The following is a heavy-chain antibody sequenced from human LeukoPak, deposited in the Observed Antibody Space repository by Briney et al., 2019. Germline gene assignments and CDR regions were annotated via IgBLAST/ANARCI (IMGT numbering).Heavy chain of an antibody. CDR2: ISGGGGIT. CDR1: GFTFSSYA. CDR3: AKAHYYASGSYSLDAFDI. Sequence: GGSLRLSCAASGFTFSSYAMSWVRQAPGKGLEWVSGISGGGGITYYADSVKGRFTISRDNSKNTLYLQMNSLRAEDTAVYYCAKAHYYASGSYSLDAFDIWGQGTMVTVSS. D-gene: IGHD3-10*01. V-gene: IGHV3-23*01. J-gene: IGHJ3*02.